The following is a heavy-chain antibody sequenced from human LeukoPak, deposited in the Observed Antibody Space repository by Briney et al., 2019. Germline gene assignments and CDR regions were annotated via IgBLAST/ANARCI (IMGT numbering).Heavy chain of an antibody. D-gene: IGHD3-22*01. J-gene: IGHJ4*02. Sequence: SETLSLTCTVSGGSISSYYWSWIRQPPGKGLEWIGYIYYSGSTNYNPSLKGRVTISVDTSKNQFSLKLSSVTAADTAVYYCARDSGGPYDSSGFDYWGQGTLVTVSS. V-gene: IGHV4-59*01. CDR3: ARDSGGPYDSSGFDY. CDR2: IYYSGST. CDR1: GGSISSYY.